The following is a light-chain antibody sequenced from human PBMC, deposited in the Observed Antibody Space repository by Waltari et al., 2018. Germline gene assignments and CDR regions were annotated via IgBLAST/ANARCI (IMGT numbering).Light chain of an antibody. CDR2: KNG. V-gene: IGLV1-44*01. CDR1: SYNIGKNT. CDR3: ATWDDSLNGWV. J-gene: IGLJ3*02. Sequence: QSVLTQPPSASGTPGQRVTISCSGSSYNIGKNTVNWYQHLPGTSPKLLIYKNGQRPSGVPDRFSGSKSGTSASLAISGLQSEDEADYYCATWDDSLNGWVFGGGTKLIVL.